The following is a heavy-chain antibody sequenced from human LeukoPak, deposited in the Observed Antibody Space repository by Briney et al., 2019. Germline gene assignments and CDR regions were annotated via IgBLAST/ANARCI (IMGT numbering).Heavy chain of an antibody. CDR1: GGSISSGSYY. J-gene: IGHJ4*02. CDR3: ASLGSPQYSSTWYLRSGIDY. D-gene: IGHD6-13*01. V-gene: IGHV4-61*02. Sequence: PSQTLSLTCTVSGGSISSGSYYWSWIRQPAGKGLEWIGRIYTSGSTNYNPSLKSRVTISVDTSKNQFSLKLSSVTAADTAVYYCASLGSPQYSSTWYLRSGIDYWGQGTLVTVSS. CDR2: IYTSGST.